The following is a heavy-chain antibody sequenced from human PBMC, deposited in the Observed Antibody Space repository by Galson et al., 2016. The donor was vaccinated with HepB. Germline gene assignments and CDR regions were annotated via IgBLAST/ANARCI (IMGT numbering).Heavy chain of an antibody. D-gene: IGHD2-21*02. CDR3: AKLDCGRDCPRDD. V-gene: IGHV3-30*19. J-gene: IGHJ4*02. Sequence: SLRLSCAASGLTFSRYGMHWVRQAPGKGLEWVAVISYDGGDKHYADSVKGRFTVSRDNSKNTLFLQMNSLRAEDTAVYYCAKLDCGRDCPRDDWGQGTQVTVS. CDR1: GLTFSRYG. CDR2: ISYDGGDK.